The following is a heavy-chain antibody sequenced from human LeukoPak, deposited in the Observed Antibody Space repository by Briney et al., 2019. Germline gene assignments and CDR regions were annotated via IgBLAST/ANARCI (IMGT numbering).Heavy chain of an antibody. CDR1: GFSLSISGMY. CDR2: IDWDDDK. V-gene: IGHV2-70*11. J-gene: IGHJ4*02. D-gene: IGHD3-10*01. Sequence: SGPTLVNPTQTLTLTCTFSGFSLSISGMYVTWIRQPPGKALEWLARIDWDDDKYYSTSLRTRLTISKDTSKNQVVLTMTNMDPVDTATYYCARTSSFTLIRGLDQWGQGTLVTVSS. CDR3: ARTSSFTLIRGLDQ.